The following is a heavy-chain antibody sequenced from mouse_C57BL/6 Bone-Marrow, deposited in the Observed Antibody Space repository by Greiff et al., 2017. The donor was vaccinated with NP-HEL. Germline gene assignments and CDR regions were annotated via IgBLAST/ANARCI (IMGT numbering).Heavy chain of an antibody. Sequence: QVQLQQPGAELVMPGASVKLSCKASGYTFTSYWMHWVKQRPGQGLEWIGEIDPSDSDTNYNQKFKGKSTLTVDKSSSTAYMQLSSLTSEDSAVYYCARQGYYGSSGDYWGQGTTLTVSS. CDR3: ARQGYYGSSGDY. V-gene: IGHV1-69*01. J-gene: IGHJ2*01. CDR2: IDPSDSDT. D-gene: IGHD1-1*01. CDR1: GYTFTSYW.